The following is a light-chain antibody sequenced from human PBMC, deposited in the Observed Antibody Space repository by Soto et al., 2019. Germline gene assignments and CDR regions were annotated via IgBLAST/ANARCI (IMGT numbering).Light chain of an antibody. CDR2: GAS. J-gene: IGKJ3*01. V-gene: IGKV3-15*01. Sequence: EILLTQSPATLSVSPGEGVTLSCRASESVSNSLAWYQHKPGQPPRLLIYGASTRATGIPARFSGSGSWTQFTLTISSLQSEDSAVYYCQQDKDWPPVTFGPGTKVEIK. CDR1: ESVSNS. CDR3: QQDKDWPPVT.